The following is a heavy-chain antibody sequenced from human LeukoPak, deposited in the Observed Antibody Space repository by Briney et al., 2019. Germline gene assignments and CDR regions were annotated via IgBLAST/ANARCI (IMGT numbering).Heavy chain of an antibody. J-gene: IGHJ5*02. D-gene: IGHD3-9*01. CDR3: ARWWGADYDILTGYYKAARNWFDP. V-gene: IGHV1-69*04. Sequence: GASVKVSCKASGGTFSSYAISWVRQAPGQGLEWMGRIIPILGIANYAQKLQGRVTMTTDTSTSTAYMELRSLRSDDTAVYYCARWWGADYDILTGYYKAARNWFDPWGQGTLVTVSS. CDR1: GGTFSSYA. CDR2: IIPILGIA.